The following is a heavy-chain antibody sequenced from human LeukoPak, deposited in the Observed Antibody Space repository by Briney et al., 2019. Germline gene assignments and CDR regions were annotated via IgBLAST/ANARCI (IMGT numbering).Heavy chain of an antibody. CDR2: ITTSCSTI. Sequence: GGSLRLSCAASGCTFSSYEKIWIRQAPGKGLEWVSYITTSCSTIYYADSVKGRFTISRDNAKNSLYLQMNSLRAEDTAVYYCARGEVYGTNYFDYWGQGTLVTVSS. V-gene: IGHV3-48*03. CDR1: GCTFSSYE. D-gene: IGHD4-17*01. CDR3: ARGEVYGTNYFDY. J-gene: IGHJ4*02.